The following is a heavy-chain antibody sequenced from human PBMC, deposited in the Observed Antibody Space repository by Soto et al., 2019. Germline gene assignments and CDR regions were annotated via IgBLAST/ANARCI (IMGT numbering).Heavy chain of an antibody. V-gene: IGHV1-58*01. CDR1: GFTFTSSA. CDR3: AADLYCSGGSCYWEDAFDI. CDR2: IVVGSGNT. Sequence: QMQLVQSGPEVKKPGTSVKVSCKASGFTFTSSAVQWVRQARGQRLEWIGWIVVGSGNTNYAQKFQERVTITRDMSTSTAYMELSSLRSEDTAVYYCAADLYCSGGSCYWEDAFDIWGQGTMVTVSS. J-gene: IGHJ3*02. D-gene: IGHD2-15*01.